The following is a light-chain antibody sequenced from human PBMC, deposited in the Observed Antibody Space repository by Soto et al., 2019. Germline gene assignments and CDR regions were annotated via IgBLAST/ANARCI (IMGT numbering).Light chain of an antibody. V-gene: IGKV4-1*01. CDR2: WAS. CDR3: QHYNSYSEA. CDR1: RSVLYKSNNKNH. Sequence: DIVMTQSPDSLAVSLGERSTMNCKCSRSVLYKSNNKNHLAWYQQKPGQPPQLIIYWASTRESGVPERFSGSGSGTDFTLTISSLEAEDVATYYCQHYNSYSEAFGQGTKVDIK. J-gene: IGKJ1*01.